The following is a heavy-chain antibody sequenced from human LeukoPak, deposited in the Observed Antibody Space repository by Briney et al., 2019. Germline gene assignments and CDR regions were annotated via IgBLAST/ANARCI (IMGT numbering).Heavy chain of an antibody. V-gene: IGHV1-69*05. CDR3: TREGLQPYYMDV. J-gene: IGHJ6*03. CDR1: GGTFSSYA. Sequence: ASVKVSCKASGGTFSSYAISWVRQAPGQGLEWMGGIIPIFGTANYAQKFQGRVTITTDESTSTAYMELSSLRSEDTAVYYCTREGLQPYYMDVWGKGTTVTVSS. D-gene: IGHD4-11*01. CDR2: IIPIFGTA.